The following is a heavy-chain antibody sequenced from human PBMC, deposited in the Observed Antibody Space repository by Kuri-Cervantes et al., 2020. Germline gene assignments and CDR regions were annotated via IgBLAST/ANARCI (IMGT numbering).Heavy chain of an antibody. D-gene: IGHD3-22*01. CDR2: ISYDGSNK. CDR3: ARDIGYQAAPVFQH. V-gene: IGHV3-30*01. CDR1: EFTFRDYA. J-gene: IGHJ1*01. Sequence: GGSLRLSCAASEFTFRDYAMSWVRQAPGKGLEWVAVISYDGSNKYYADSVKGRFTISRDNSKNTLYLQMNSLRAEDTAVYYCARDIGYQAAPVFQHWGQGTLVTVSS.